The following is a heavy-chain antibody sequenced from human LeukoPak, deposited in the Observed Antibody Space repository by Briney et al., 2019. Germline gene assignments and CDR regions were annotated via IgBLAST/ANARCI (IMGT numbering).Heavy chain of an antibody. Sequence: GGSLRLSCEASGFTFSNYRMNWVRQAPGKGLEWVSYISSSTTTTYYADSVKGRFTISRDNSRNTLYLQMNTLRAEDTAVYFCAKSPVSSCRGSFCYPFDYWGQGNLVTVSS. V-gene: IGHV3-48*01. CDR1: GFTFSNYR. CDR3: AKSPVSSCRGSFCYPFDY. CDR2: ISSSTTTT. J-gene: IGHJ4*02. D-gene: IGHD2-15*01.